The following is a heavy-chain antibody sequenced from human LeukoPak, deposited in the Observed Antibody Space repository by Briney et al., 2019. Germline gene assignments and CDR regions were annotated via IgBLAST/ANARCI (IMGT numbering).Heavy chain of an antibody. CDR2: IYYSETT. J-gene: IGHJ4*02. D-gene: IGHD2-21*02. CDR1: GASISSYY. V-gene: IGHV4-59*01. CDR3: ARGRDHPDY. Sequence: SETLSLTCTVSGASISSYYWSWIRQTPGKGLEWIGYIYYSETTTDNPSLKSRVTISVDTSKNQFSLKLSSVTAADTAVYYCARGRDHPDYWGQGTLVTVSS.